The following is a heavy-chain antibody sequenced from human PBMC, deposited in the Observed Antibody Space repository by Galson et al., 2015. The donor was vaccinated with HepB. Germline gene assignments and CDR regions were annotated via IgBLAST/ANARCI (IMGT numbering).Heavy chain of an antibody. CDR2: IYYSGST. V-gene: IGHV4-39*07. CDR1: GGSISSSSYY. CDR3: ARETLGELSWY. Sequence: PELVKPSQTLSLTCTVPGGSISSSSYYWGWIRQPPGKGLEWIGSIYYSGSTYYNPSLKRRVTISVDTSKNQFSLKLSSVTAADTAVYYCARETLGELSWYWGQGTLVTVSS. D-gene: IGHD3-16*02. J-gene: IGHJ4*02.